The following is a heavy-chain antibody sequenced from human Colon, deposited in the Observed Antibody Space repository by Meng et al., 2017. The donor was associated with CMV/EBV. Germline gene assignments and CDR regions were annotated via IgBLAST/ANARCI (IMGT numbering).Heavy chain of an antibody. CDR1: GTTMSNSW. V-gene: IGHV3-7*04. Sequence: LVAPGGGLGPLGGSLERSCVVSGTTMSNSWMSWVRQAPAKGLEWVANIKGDGSEIQYVDSVKGRFTVSRDNTKNSLYLQMNILKTEDTAVYYCVRGSSSFWGQGTLVTVSS. CDR3: VRGSSSF. D-gene: IGHD6-13*01. J-gene: IGHJ4*02. CDR2: IKGDGSEI.